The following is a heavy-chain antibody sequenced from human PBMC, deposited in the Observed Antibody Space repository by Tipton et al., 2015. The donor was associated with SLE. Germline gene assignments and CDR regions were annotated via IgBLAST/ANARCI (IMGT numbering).Heavy chain of an antibody. CDR1: GFTFSSYA. CDR3: AKASPRRYSSSWYEGDAFDI. Sequence: GSLRLTGGEDGFTFSSYAMSWVRQAPGKGLEWVSAISGSGGSTYYADSVKGRFTISRDNSKNTLYLQMNSLRAEDTAVYYCAKASPRRYSSSWYEGDAFDIWGQGTMVTVSS. J-gene: IGHJ3*02. V-gene: IGHV3-23*01. CDR2: ISGSGGST. D-gene: IGHD6-13*01.